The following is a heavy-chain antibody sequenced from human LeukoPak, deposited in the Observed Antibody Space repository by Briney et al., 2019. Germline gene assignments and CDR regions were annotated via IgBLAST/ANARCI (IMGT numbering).Heavy chain of an antibody. CDR2: IIPILGIA. CDR3: ATEIVGYGDVNYFDY. J-gene: IGHJ4*02. D-gene: IGHD4-17*01. Sequence: ASVKVSCKASGGTFSSYAISWVRQAPGQGLEWMGRIIPILGIANYAQKFQGRLIVTEDTSTDTAYMELSSLRSEDTAVYYCATEIVGYGDVNYFDYWGQGTLVTVSS. CDR1: GGTFSSYA. V-gene: IGHV1-69*04.